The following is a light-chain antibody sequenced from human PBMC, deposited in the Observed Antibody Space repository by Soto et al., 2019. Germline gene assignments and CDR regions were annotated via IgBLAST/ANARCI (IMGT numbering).Light chain of an antibody. V-gene: IGKV3-20*01. J-gene: IGKJ4*01. Sequence: EIVLTQSPGTLSWSPGERATLSCRASQSVSSSYLAWYQHQPGQAPRLLIYGASSRATGIPDRFSGSGSGTDFTLTISRLEPEDFAVYYCQQYGSSPLTFGGGTKVDIK. CDR1: QSVSSSY. CDR2: GAS. CDR3: QQYGSSPLT.